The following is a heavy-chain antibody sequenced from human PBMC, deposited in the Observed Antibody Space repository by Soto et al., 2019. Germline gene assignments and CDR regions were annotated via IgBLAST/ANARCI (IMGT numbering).Heavy chain of an antibody. V-gene: IGHV3-30*18. D-gene: IGHD2-15*01. Sequence: QVQLVESGGGVVQPGRSLRLSCAASGFTFSSYGMHWVRQAPGKGLEWVAVISYDGSNKYYADSVKGRFNISRDNSKNTLYLQMNSLRAEDTAVYYCAKDARLVAAYIDYWGQGTLVTVSS. CDR2: ISYDGSNK. J-gene: IGHJ4*02. CDR3: AKDARLVAAYIDY. CDR1: GFTFSSYG.